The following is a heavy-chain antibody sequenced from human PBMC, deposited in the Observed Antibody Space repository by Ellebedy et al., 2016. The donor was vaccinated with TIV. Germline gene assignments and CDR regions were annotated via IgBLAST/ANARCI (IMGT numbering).Heavy chain of an antibody. V-gene: IGHV4-59*01. CDR3: ARDRMYYYDSSGSYQYYGMDV. CDR1: GRSSSRNY. CDR2: IDDSGRT. J-gene: IGHJ6*02. D-gene: IGHD3-22*01. Sequence: SETLSLXCKVSGRSSSRNYWTWIRQPPGKGLEWIGCIDDSGRTNYNSSLKSRVTISVDTSKNQFSLKLTSLTAAGTAVYYCARDRMYYYDSSGSYQYYGMDVWGQGTTVTVSS.